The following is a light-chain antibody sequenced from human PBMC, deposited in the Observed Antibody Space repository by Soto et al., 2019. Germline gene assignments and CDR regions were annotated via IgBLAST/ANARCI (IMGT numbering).Light chain of an antibody. V-gene: IGKV1-5*01. CDR1: QSISSW. CDR2: DAS. J-gene: IGKJ1*01. CDR3: QQYNSYSRT. Sequence: ESQITQSPSTLSASVGDTVTVTCRASQSISSWLAWYQQKPGEAPKLLIYDASSLESGVPSRFSGSGSGTEFTLTISSLQPDDFATYYCQQYNSYSRTFGQGTKVDIK.